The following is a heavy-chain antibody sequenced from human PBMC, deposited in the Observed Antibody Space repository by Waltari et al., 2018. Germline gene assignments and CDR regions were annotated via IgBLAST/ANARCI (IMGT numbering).Heavy chain of an antibody. CDR1: GFTFSSYA. J-gene: IGHJ4*02. D-gene: IGHD6-13*01. CDR3: ARDEKQLATQTPYYFDY. CDR2: IYYSGST. Sequence: VQLLESGGGLVQPGGSLRLSCAASGFTFSSYAMSWVRQAPGKGLEWIGSIYYSGSTYYNPSLKRRVTISADTSKNQFSLKLSSVTAADTAVYYCARDEKQLATQTPYYFDYWGQGTLVTVSS. V-gene: IGHV4-38-2*02.